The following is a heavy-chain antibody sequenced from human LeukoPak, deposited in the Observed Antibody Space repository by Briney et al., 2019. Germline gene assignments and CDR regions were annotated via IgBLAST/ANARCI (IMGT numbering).Heavy chain of an antibody. CDR3: ARGRDYGDYGIDAFDI. V-gene: IGHV1-18*01. D-gene: IGHD4-17*01. Sequence: ASVKVSCKASGYTFASYGISWVRQAPGQGLEWMGWISAYNGNTNYAQKLQGRVTMTTDTSTSTAYMELRSLRSDDTAVYYCARGRDYGDYGIDAFDIWGQGTMVTVSS. CDR1: GYTFASYG. CDR2: ISAYNGNT. J-gene: IGHJ3*02.